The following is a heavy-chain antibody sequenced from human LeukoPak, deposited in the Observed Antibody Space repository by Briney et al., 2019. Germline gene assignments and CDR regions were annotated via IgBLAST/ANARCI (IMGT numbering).Heavy chain of an antibody. CDR2: IRQDGSDK. Sequence: GGSLRLSCAASGFTLSGFCMTWVRQAPGKGLERVANIRQDGSDKNCVDSVKGRFTISRDNAKNSLYLQMNNLRGEDTAVYYCARDWPWGSAYWGEGTLVTVSS. CDR3: ARDWPWGSAY. J-gene: IGHJ4*02. D-gene: IGHD7-27*01. CDR1: GFTLSGFC. V-gene: IGHV3-7*05.